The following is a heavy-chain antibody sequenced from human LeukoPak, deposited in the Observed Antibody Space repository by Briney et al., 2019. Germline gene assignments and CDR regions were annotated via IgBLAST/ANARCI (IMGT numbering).Heavy chain of an antibody. D-gene: IGHD4-11*01. J-gene: IGHJ6*03. CDR3: ARGLGGYSNYYYYMDV. CDR1: GGTFSSYA. Sequence: SVKVSCKASGGTFSSYAISWVRQAPGQGLEWMGRIIPIFGTANYAQKFQGRVTITTDESTSTAYMELSSLRSEDTALYYCARGLGGYSNYYYYMDVWGKGTTVTVSS. V-gene: IGHV1-69*05. CDR2: IIPIFGTA.